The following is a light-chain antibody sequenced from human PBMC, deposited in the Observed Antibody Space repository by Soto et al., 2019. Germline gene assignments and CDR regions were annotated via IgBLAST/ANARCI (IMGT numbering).Light chain of an antibody. J-gene: IGLJ2*01. CDR3: SARDDILSGVV. CDR2: RSD. CDR1: SSNIGSNH. Sequence: QSVLTQPPSASGTPGQRVTISCSGSSSNIGSNHVYWYQQFPGMAPKLLMYRSDQRPTGVSDRFSGSKSGPLASLAISGLRSDDEAYYYCSARDDILSGVVFGGGTKLTVL. V-gene: IGLV1-47*01.